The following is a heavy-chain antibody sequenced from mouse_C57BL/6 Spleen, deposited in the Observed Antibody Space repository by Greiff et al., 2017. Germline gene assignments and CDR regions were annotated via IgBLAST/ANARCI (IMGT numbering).Heavy chain of an antibody. Sequence: QVQLQQPGAELVMPGASVKLSCKASGYTFTSYWMHWVKQRPGQGLEWIGEIDPSDSYTNYNQKFKGKSTLTVDKSSSTAYMQLSSLTSEDSAVYYCGRGEDYAMDYWGQGTSVTVSS. V-gene: IGHV1-69*01. CDR2: IDPSDSYT. CDR3: GRGEDYAMDY. J-gene: IGHJ4*01. CDR1: GYTFTSYW.